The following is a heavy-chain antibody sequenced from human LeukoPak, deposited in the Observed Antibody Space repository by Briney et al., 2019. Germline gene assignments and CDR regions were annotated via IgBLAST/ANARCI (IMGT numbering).Heavy chain of an antibody. CDR1: GASISDSY. V-gene: IGHV4-59*08. D-gene: IGHD6-6*01. CDR2: IYYTGDN. J-gene: IGHJ4*02. Sequence: PSETLSLTCSVSGASISDSYWTWIRQPPGKTLEWIGYIYYTGDNDYNPSLKSRVTMSVDTSKSHLSLKLTSVTAADTAVYYCARFTARAREIDYWGQGIQVTVSS. CDR3: ARFTARAREIDY.